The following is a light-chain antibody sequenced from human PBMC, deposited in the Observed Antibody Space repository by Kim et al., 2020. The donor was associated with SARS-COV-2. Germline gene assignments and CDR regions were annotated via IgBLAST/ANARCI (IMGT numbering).Light chain of an antibody. CDR3: QQYNLWPPIT. CDR1: QFVSSS. Sequence: SPGERVTRSCRASQFVSSSLAWYQQKPGQAPRLLIYGASTRATGIPARFSGSGSGTEFTLTISSLQSEDFALYFCQQYNLWPPITFGQGTRLEIK. CDR2: GAS. V-gene: IGKV3-15*01. J-gene: IGKJ5*01.